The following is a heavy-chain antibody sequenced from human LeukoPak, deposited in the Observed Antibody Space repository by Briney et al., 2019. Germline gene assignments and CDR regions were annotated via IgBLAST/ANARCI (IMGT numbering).Heavy chain of an antibody. D-gene: IGHD3-16*02. Sequence: ASVKVSCKASGYTFTSYGISWVRQAPGQGLEWMGWISAYNGNTNYAQKLQGRVTMTTDTSTSTAYMELRSLRSDDTAVYYCARDIEITFGGVIVIYYFDYWGQGTLVTVSS. J-gene: IGHJ4*02. CDR1: GYTFTSYG. V-gene: IGHV1-18*01. CDR3: ARDIEITFGGVIVIYYFDY. CDR2: ISAYNGNT.